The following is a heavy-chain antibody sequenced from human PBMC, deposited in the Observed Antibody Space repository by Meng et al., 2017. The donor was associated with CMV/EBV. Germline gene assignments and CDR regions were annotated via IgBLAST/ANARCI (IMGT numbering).Heavy chain of an antibody. J-gene: IGHJ4*02. D-gene: IGHD3-16*01. V-gene: IGHV4-4*07. CDR1: GAPIKNYI. CDR3: AGSRPGGGACDY. Sequence: QVQIQEAGPGLVKPSETLSLTCIVSGAPIKNYIWNWVRQPAGQGLEWIGLIQVIGHTVYNPSLKSRVTVSLDASKSQFSLTLNSVTAADTATYYCAGSRPGGGACDYWGQGILVTVSS. CDR2: IQVIGHT.